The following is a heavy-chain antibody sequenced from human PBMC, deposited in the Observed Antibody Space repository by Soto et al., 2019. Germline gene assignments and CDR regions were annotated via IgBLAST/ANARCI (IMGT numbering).Heavy chain of an antibody. Sequence: SQTLSLTCAFSGDSVSSNSAAWNWIRQSPSRGLEWLGRTYYRSKWYNDYAVSVKSRININPDTSKNQFSLQLNSVTPEDTAVYYCARDRRGLMKPHSSGSYFDYWGKGTLVTVSS. CDR3: ARDRRGLMKPHSSGSYFDY. CDR1: GDSVSSNSAA. J-gene: IGHJ4*02. V-gene: IGHV6-1*01. D-gene: IGHD6-19*01. CDR2: TYYRSKWYN.